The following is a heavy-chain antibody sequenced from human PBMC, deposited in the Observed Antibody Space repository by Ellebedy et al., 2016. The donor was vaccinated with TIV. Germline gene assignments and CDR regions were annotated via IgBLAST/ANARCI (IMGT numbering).Heavy chain of an antibody. Sequence: ASVKVSCKASGYTFTAYPMNWVRQAPGQGLEWLGWINTNTGNPTYSQGFRGQFVFSLDTSVSTAYLEISGLRAEDTAVYYCARDSQYNWNDWDYYHMDVWGRGTTVTVSS. CDR2: INTNTGNP. J-gene: IGHJ6*03. D-gene: IGHD1-1*01. CDR3: ARDSQYNWNDWDYYHMDV. CDR1: GYTFTAYP. V-gene: IGHV7-4-1*02.